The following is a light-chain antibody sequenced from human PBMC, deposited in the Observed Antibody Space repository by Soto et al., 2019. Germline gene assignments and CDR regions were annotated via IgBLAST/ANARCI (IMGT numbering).Light chain of an antibody. CDR2: DVS. Sequence: QSVLTQPASVSGSPGQSITISCTGTSSDFGGYNYVSWYQQHPGKAPKLMIYDVSNRPSGVSNRFSGSKSGNTASLTISGLRAEDEADYYCSSYTSSSTLLFGGGTKLTVL. J-gene: IGLJ2*01. CDR1: SSDFGGYNY. V-gene: IGLV2-14*01. CDR3: SSYTSSSTLL.